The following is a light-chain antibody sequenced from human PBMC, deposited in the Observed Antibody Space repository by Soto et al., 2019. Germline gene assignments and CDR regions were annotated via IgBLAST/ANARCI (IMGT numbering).Light chain of an antibody. CDR3: QHSYVTPPT. V-gene: IGKV1-39*01. J-gene: IGKJ1*01. Sequence: DIQMTQSPSSLSASVGDRVTITCRASQSIDSHLNWYQQKPGKAPELLIYAAYNLQSGVPSRFGGSGSGTDFTLTVRSLHPEDFATYYCQHSYVTPPTFGQGTQVESK. CDR2: AAY. CDR1: QSIDSH.